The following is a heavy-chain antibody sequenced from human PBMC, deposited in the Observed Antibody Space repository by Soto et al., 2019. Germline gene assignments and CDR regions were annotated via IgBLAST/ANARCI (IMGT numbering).Heavy chain of an antibody. J-gene: IGHJ4*02. D-gene: IGHD1-1*01. CDR2: ISSSSSTI. CDR3: ARGGLELYFDY. CDR1: GFTFSSYS. Sequence: GGSLRLSCAASGFTFSSYSMNWVRQAPGKGLEWVSYISSSSSTIYYADSVKGRFTISRDNAKNSLYLQMNSLRAEDTAVYYCARGGLELYFDYWGQGTLVTVSS. V-gene: IGHV3-48*01.